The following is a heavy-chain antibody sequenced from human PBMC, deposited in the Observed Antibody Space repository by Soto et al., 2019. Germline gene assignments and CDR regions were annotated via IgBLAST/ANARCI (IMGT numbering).Heavy chain of an antibody. J-gene: IGHJ4*02. Sequence: QVQLQESGPGLVKPSQTLSLTCTVSGDSISSGPYYWTWIRQHPGKGLEWIGYIYHSGNTYYNPSLKSRVNISVDTSKNQLSLKLSSVTAADTAVYYCASRTYCDYWGQGTLVTVSS. V-gene: IGHV4-31*03. D-gene: IGHD2-15*01. CDR1: GDSISSGPYY. CDR2: IYHSGNT. CDR3: ASRTYCDY.